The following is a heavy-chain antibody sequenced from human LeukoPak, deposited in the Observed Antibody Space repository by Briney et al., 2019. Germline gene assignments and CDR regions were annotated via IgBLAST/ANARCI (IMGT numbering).Heavy chain of an antibody. CDR1: GFTFSSYA. J-gene: IGHJ5*02. CDR3: ARSIMIFGVARGLRDWFDP. V-gene: IGHV3-23*01. CDR2: ISGSGDST. Sequence: GGSLRLSCAASGFTFSSYAMSWVRQAPGKGLEWVSAISGSGDSTYYGDSVKGRFTISRDNSKNTLYLQVNSLRAEDTAVYYCARSIMIFGVARGLRDWFDPWGQGTLVTVSS. D-gene: IGHD3-3*01.